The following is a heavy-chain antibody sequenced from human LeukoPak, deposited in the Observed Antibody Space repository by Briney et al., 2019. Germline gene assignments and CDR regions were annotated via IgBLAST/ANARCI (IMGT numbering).Heavy chain of an antibody. D-gene: IGHD5-12*01. CDR1: GGSISSSSYY. Sequence: SETLSLTCTVSGGSISSSSYYWGWIRQPPGKGLEWIGSIYYSGSTHYNPSLKSRVTISVDTSKNQFSLKLSSVTAADTAVYYCARARREATGFDPWGQGTLVTVSS. J-gene: IGHJ5*02. V-gene: IGHV4-39*07. CDR2: IYYSGST. CDR3: ARARREATGFDP.